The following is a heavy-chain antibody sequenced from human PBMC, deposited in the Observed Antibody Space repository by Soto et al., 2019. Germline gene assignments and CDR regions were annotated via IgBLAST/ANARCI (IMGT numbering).Heavy chain of an antibody. J-gene: IGHJ4*02. V-gene: IGHV4-34*01. CDR3: ARGRGYQLRSNYFDY. D-gene: IGHD2-2*01. Sequence: PSETLSLTCAVYGGSLSTYYWTWIRQPPGKGLEWIGEINHSGSTNYNPSLKSRVTISVDTSKNQFSLKLSSVTAADTAVYYCARGRGYQLRSNYFDYWGQGTLVTVSS. CDR1: GGSLSTYY. CDR2: INHSGST.